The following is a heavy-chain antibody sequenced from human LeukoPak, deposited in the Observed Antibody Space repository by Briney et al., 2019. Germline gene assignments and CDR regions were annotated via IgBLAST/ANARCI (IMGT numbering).Heavy chain of an antibody. Sequence: PGGSLRLSCAASGFTFSSYAMSWVRQAPGKGLEWVSAISGSGGSTYYADSVKGRFTIFRDNSKNTLYLQMNSLRAEDTAVYYCAKVLKDYYDSSGYWPGPNFDYWGQGTLVTVSS. J-gene: IGHJ4*02. V-gene: IGHV3-23*01. CDR1: GFTFSSYA. CDR2: ISGSGGST. CDR3: AKVLKDYYDSSGYWPGPNFDY. D-gene: IGHD3-22*01.